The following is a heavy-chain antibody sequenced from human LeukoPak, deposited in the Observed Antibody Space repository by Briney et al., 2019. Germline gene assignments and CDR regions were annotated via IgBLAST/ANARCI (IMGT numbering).Heavy chain of an antibody. J-gene: IGHJ6*03. CDR3: ARDGDTIFKYMDV. D-gene: IGHD3-3*01. CDR2: IYHSGST. CDR1: GGSISNSDYS. Sequence: TSETLSLTCTVSGGSISNSDYSWGWIRQPPGKGLEWIGSIYHSGSTYYNPSLKSRVTISVDTSKNQFSLKLSSVTAADTAVYYCARDGDTIFKYMDVWGKGTTVTVSS. V-gene: IGHV4-39*07.